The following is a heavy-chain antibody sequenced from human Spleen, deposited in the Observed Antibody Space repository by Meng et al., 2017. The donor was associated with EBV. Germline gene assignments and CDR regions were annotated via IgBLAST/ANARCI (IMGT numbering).Heavy chain of an antibody. CDR2: IYHSGST. D-gene: IGHD5-18*01. CDR1: GGSINTTSW. Sequence: QGPLQAAGPGLVKPPGTLALPCVVSGGSINTTSWGSGVRQPPGKGLDWIGEIYHSGSTNYNHSLKSRVTISVDTSKNQFSLKLSSVTAADTAVYYWARENKVAGYSYGYPFDYWGQGTLVTVSS. CDR3: ARENKVAGYSYGYPFDY. J-gene: IGHJ4*02. V-gene: IGHV4-4*03.